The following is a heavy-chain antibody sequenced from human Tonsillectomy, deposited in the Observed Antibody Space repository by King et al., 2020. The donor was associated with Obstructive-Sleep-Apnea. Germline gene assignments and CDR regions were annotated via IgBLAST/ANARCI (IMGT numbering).Heavy chain of an antibody. CDR2: IYPGDSDT. Sequence: VQLVESGAEVKKPGESLKISCEGSGYSFTSYWIGWVRQMPGKGLEWMGIIYPGDSDTRYSPSFQGQVTISADKSISTAYLQWSSLKASDTAMYYCARINSPRGGFGELFPSHWGQGTLVTVSS. CDR3: ARINSPRGGFGELFPSH. D-gene: IGHD3-10*01. CDR1: GYSFTSYW. J-gene: IGHJ4*02. V-gene: IGHV5-51*01.